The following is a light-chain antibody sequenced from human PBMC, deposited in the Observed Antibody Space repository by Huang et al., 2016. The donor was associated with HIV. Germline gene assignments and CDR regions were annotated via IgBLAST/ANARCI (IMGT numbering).Light chain of an antibody. V-gene: IGKV1-39*01. J-gene: IGKJ3*01. Sequence: DIQMTQSPSSLSASVGDRVTITCRASQSISRHLNWYHQKPGKAPKLLIHTASSLQSGVPSRFSGSGSGTDFTLTISGLQPEDFGTYFCQQSYITPPFTFGPGTKVDIK. CDR1: QSISRH. CDR3: QQSYITPPFT. CDR2: TAS.